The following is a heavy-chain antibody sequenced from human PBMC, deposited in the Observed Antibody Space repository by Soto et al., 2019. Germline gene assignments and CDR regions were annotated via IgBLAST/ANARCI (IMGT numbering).Heavy chain of an antibody. CDR1: GGSISSGDYY. CDR2: IYYSGST. Sequence: PSETLSLTCTVSGGSISSGDYYWSWIRQPPGKGLEWIGYIYYSGSTYYNPSLKSRVTISVDTSKNQFSLKLSSVTAADTAVYYCARDQRIIWSGYSYGMDVWGQGTTVTVSS. J-gene: IGHJ6*02. CDR3: ARDQRIIWSGYSYGMDV. D-gene: IGHD3-3*01. V-gene: IGHV4-30-4*01.